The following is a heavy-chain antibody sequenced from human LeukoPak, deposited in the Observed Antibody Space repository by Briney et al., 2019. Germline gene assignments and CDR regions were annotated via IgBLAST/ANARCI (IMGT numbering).Heavy chain of an antibody. D-gene: IGHD5-18*01. CDR1: GYIFTDYY. V-gene: IGHV1-2*02. J-gene: IGHJ4*02. CDR2: IDPNSGGT. Sequence: ASVKVSCKASGYIFTDYYMHWVRQAPGQGLEWMGWIDPNSGGTNSEQKFQGRVTMTRDTSISTAYMEVSRLRSDGTALYYCASGHTAMAIDYWGQGTLVTVSS. CDR3: ASGHTAMAIDY.